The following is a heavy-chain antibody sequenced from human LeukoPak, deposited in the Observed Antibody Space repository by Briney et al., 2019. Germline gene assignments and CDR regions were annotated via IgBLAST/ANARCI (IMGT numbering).Heavy chain of an antibody. CDR2: ISGSGGST. CDR3: AKVGTAMDSAYCGGDCYIDLDY. D-gene: IGHD2-21*01. Sequence: GSLRLSCAASGFTFSSYSMNWVRQAPGKGLEWVSAISGSGGSTYYADSVKGRFTISRDNSKNTLYLQMNSLRAEDTAVYYCAKVGTAMDSAYCGGDCYIDLDYWGQGTLVTVSS. V-gene: IGHV3-23*01. CDR1: GFTFSSYS. J-gene: IGHJ4*02.